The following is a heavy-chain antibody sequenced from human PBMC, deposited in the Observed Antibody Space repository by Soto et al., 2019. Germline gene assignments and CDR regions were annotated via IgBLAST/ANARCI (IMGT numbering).Heavy chain of an antibody. CDR1: RGSKESRSYY. D-gene: IGHD2-8*01. CDR2: ISYSGST. Sequence: CTVPRGSKESRSYYRSWIPQPPWKGLECIGYISYSGSTYYTPSLKSRVTISKDTSKNQFSLELSTVTVADTAVYYCARGVLIWGQGTLVTVSS. J-gene: IGHJ4*02. V-gene: IGHV4-31*03. CDR3: ARGVLI.